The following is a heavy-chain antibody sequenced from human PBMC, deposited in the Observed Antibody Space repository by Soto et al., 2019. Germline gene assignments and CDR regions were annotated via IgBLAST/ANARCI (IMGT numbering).Heavy chain of an antibody. CDR2: INSDGSST. Sequence: GGSLRLSCAASGFTFSSYWMHWVRQAPGKGLVWVSRINSDGSSTSYADSVKGRFTITRDNAKNTLYLQMNSLRAEDTAVYYCARDGYSGSYLGVFDIWGQGTMVTVSS. CDR1: GFTFSSYW. J-gene: IGHJ3*02. D-gene: IGHD1-26*01. V-gene: IGHV3-74*01. CDR3: ARDGYSGSYLGVFDI.